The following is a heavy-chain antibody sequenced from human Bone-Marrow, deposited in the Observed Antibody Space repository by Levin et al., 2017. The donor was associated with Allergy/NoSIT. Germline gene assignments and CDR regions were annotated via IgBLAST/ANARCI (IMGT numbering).Heavy chain of an antibody. V-gene: IGHV3-30*03. Sequence: QAGGSLRLSCAASGFTFSTYGMHWVRQAPGKQLEWVAVISYDGSNKFHADSVKGRLSVSRDNAKSTLFLQMNSLRPEDTAIYYCARAGDSGASSASYHFQYWGQGILVTVSS. J-gene: IGHJ4*02. CDR2: ISYDGSNK. CDR1: GFTFSTYG. CDR3: ARAGDSGASSASYHFQY. D-gene: IGHD2-15*01.